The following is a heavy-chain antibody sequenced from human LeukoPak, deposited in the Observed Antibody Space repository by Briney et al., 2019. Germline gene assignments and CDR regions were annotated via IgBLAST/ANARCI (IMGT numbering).Heavy chain of an antibody. D-gene: IGHD6-13*01. CDR3: ARDVGSSGWYYYYGMGV. J-gene: IGHJ6*02. V-gene: IGHV1-46*01. CDR1: GYTLTNFY. CDR2: INPSDGRT. Sequence: ASVTVSCTASGYTLTNFYIHWVRQAPGQGLEWMGIINPSDGRTSHAQKFQGRVTMTRDTSTSTVYMELNNLRSDDTAVYHCARDVGSSGWYYYYGMGVWGQGATVTVSS.